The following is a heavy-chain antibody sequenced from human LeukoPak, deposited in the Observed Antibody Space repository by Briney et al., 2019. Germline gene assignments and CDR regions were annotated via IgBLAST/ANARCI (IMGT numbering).Heavy chain of an antibody. V-gene: IGHV3-66*02. J-gene: IGHJ4*02. D-gene: IGHD3-3*01. CDR3: ARLKYYDFWSGYYPRNFDY. CDR1: GFTVSSNY. CDR2: IYSGGST. Sequence: PGGSLRLSCAASGFTVSSNYMSWVRQAPGKGLEWVSVIYSGGSTYYADSVKGRFTISRDNSKNTLYLQMNSLRAEDTAVYYCARLKYYDFWSGYYPRNFDYWGQGTLVTVSS.